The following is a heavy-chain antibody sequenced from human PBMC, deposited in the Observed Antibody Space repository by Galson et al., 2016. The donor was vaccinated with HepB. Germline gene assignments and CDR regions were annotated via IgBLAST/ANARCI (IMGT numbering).Heavy chain of an antibody. CDR3: ARVHYYGSGSYYKTLFDH. V-gene: IGHV3-7*03. Sequence: SLRLSCAGSGLIFSSYWMSWVRQAPGKGLEWVANIKQEGSEKFYVDSLKGRLTISRDNAKNSLFLQMNSLRADDTAVYYCARVHYYGSGSYYKTLFDHWGQGTLVTVSS. CDR1: GLIFSSYW. J-gene: IGHJ4*02. CDR2: IKQEGSEK. D-gene: IGHD3-10*01.